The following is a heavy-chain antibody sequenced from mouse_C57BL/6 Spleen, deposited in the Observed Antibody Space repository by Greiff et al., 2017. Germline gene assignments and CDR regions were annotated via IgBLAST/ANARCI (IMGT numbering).Heavy chain of an antibody. V-gene: IGHV5-17*01. D-gene: IGHD1-1*01. J-gene: IGHJ2*01. Sequence: EVMLVESGGGLVKPGGSLKLSCAASGFTFSDYGMHWVRQAPEQGLEWVAYISSGSSTIYYADTVKGRFTISRDNAKNTLFLQKTSLRSEDTAMYYCAMRPYYYGSPHHYFDYWGQGTTLTVSS. CDR2: ISSGSSTI. CDR1: GFTFSDYG. CDR3: AMRPYYYGSPHHYFDY.